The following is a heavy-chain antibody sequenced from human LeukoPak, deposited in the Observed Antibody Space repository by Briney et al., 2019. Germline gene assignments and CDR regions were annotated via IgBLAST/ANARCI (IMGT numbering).Heavy chain of an antibody. J-gene: IGHJ4*02. CDR1: GFTFSDYY. V-gene: IGHV3-11*04. D-gene: IGHD4-23*01. Sequence: GGSLRLSCAASGFTFSDYYMSWLRQAPGKGLEWVSYISSSGSTIYYADSVKGRFTISRDNAKNSLYLQMNSLRAEDTAVYYCARDGRTTVVTWANDYWGQGTLVTVSS. CDR3: ARDGRTTVVTWANDY. CDR2: ISSSGSTI.